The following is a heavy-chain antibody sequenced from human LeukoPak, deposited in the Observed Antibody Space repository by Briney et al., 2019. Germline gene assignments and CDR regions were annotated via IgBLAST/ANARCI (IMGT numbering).Heavy chain of an antibody. Sequence: GGSLRLSCAASGFTFSYWMHWVRQAPGKGLVWVSRINSDESSIYYADSVKGRFTISRDNAKNTLYLQMNSLRADDTAVYYCARGYDFWSIDYWGQGTLVTVSS. J-gene: IGHJ4*02. CDR3: ARGYDFWSIDY. CDR1: GFTFSYW. CDR2: INSDESSI. D-gene: IGHD3-3*01. V-gene: IGHV3-74*01.